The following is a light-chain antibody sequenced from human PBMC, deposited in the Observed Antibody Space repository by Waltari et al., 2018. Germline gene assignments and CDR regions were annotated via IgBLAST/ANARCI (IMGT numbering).Light chain of an antibody. J-gene: IGKJ2*01. CDR2: CAS. CDR1: QSVLYSSNNKNY. V-gene: IGKV4-1*01. Sequence: DIVMTQSPDSLAASLGERATINCKSSQSVLYSSNNKNYLAWYQQKPGQPPKLLIYCASTRESGVPDRFSGSGSGTDFTLTISSLQAEDVAVYYCQQYYSTPYTFGQGTKLEI. CDR3: QQYYSTPYT.